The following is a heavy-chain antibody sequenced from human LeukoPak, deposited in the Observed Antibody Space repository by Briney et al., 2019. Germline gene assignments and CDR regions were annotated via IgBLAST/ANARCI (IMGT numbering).Heavy chain of an antibody. Sequence: GGSLRLSCVASGFTFRSHGMNWIRQAPGKGLEWVGVIFYDGDSKHYADSVKGRFTISRDNSQSTLYLQMSSLRGEDTAVYYCARDPRGPTGNDHNGRDSFDFWGQGALVTVSS. D-gene: IGHD1-14*01. CDR3: ARDPRGPTGNDHNGRDSFDF. CDR2: IFYDGDSK. J-gene: IGHJ4*02. CDR1: GFTFRSHG. V-gene: IGHV3-30*03.